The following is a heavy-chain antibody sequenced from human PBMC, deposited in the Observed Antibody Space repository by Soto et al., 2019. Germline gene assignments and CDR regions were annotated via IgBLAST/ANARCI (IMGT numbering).Heavy chain of an antibody. D-gene: IGHD6-6*01. V-gene: IGHV3-30*18. J-gene: IGHJ6*02. CDR2: ISNTGINK. CDR1: GFTFRTYG. CDR3: AKVIRADSTSSQFYYYSGLDV. Sequence: QVQLVESGGGVVQPGRSLRLSCAASGFTFRTYGMHWVRQAPGKGLEWLAVISNTGINKYYADYVKGRFTISRDNSRDTLFLQMNSLRGEDTAIYYCAKVIRADSTSSQFYYYSGLDVWGQGTTVTFSS.